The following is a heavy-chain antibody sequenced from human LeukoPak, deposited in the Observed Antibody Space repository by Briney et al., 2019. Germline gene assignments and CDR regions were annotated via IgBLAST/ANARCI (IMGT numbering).Heavy chain of an antibody. J-gene: IGHJ3*02. CDR3: ARGWPHELYDAFDI. CDR2: INHSGST. V-gene: IGHV4-34*01. CDR1: GGSFSGYY. D-gene: IGHD1-26*01. Sequence: PSETLSLTCAVYGGSFSGYYWSWIRQPPGKGLEWIGEINHSGSTNYNPSLKSRVTISVDTSKNQFSLKLSSVTAADTAVYDCARGWPHELYDAFDIWGQGTMVTVSS.